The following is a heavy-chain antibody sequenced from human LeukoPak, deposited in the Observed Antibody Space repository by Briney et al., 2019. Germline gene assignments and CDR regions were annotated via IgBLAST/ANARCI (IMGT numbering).Heavy chain of an antibody. CDR2: IYYSGST. V-gene: IGHV4-39*07. D-gene: IGHD3-22*01. CDR1: GGSISSSSYY. CDR3: ARDKYYYDSSGSIRFDY. Sequence: SETLSLTCTVSGGSISSSSYYGGWIRQPPGKGLEWIGSIYYSGSTYYNPSLKSRVTISVDTSKNQFSLKLSSVTAADTAVYYCARDKYYYDSSGSIRFDYWGQGTLVTASS. J-gene: IGHJ4*02.